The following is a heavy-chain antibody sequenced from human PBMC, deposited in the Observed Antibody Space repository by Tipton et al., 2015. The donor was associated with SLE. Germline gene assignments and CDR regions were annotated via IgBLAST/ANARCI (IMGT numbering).Heavy chain of an antibody. V-gene: IGHV4-39*07. Sequence: TLSLTCTVSGGSISSYYWGWIRQPPGKGLEWIGSIYYSGSTYYNPSLKSRVTISVDTSKNQFSLKLSPVTAADTAVYYCARGATGSSSWYYWGQGTLVTVSS. CDR3: ARGATGSSSWYY. D-gene: IGHD6-13*01. CDR1: GGSISSYY. J-gene: IGHJ4*02. CDR2: IYYSGST.